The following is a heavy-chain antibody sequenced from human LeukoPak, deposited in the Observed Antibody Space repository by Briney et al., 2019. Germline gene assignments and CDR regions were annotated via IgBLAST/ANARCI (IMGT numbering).Heavy chain of an antibody. CDR3: TSIFRQNIAAAGHGSDY. CDR1: GFTFSGSA. CDR2: TRSKANSYAT. V-gene: IGHV3-73*01. J-gene: IGHJ4*02. D-gene: IGHD6-13*01. Sequence: PGGSLRLSCAASGFTFSGSAMHGVRQASGKGLEWGGRTRSKANSYATAYAASVKGRFTISRDDSKNTAYLQMNSLKTEDTAVYYCTSIFRQNIAAAGHGSDYWGQGTLVTVSS.